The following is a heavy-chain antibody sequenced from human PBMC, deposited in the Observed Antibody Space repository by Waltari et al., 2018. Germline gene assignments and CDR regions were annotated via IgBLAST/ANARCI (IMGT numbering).Heavy chain of an antibody. Sequence: EVQLLESGGGLVQPGGSLRLSCAASGFTLTNYGMSWVRQAPGKGLECVSHMTYRGDNTYYADSVKGRFTISRDTSKSTLYLQMNSLRADDTAVYYCAKKYCSGGSCCFDYWGQGILVTVSS. CDR3: AKKYCSGGSCCFDY. V-gene: IGHV3-23*01. J-gene: IGHJ4*02. D-gene: IGHD2-15*01. CDR1: GFTLTNYG. CDR2: MTYRGDNT.